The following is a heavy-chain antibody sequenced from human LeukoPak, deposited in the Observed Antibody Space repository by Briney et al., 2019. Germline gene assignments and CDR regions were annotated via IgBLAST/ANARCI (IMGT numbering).Heavy chain of an antibody. J-gene: IGHJ4*02. CDR1: AFTFSNYA. CDR2: IISNGGST. V-gene: IGHV3-64D*08. D-gene: IGHD5-12*01. Sequence: GGSLRLSCSASAFTFSNYAMHWVRQAPGKGLEYVSAIISNGGSTYYADSVKGRFTISRDNSKNTLYLQMSSLRVEDTALYYCVKPLGSAGYGYYFDYWGQGTLVTVSS. CDR3: VKPLGSAGYGYYFDY.